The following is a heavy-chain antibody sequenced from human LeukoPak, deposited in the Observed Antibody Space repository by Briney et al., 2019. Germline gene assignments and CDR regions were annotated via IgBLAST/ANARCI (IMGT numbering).Heavy chain of an antibody. CDR1: GGSFSNYY. Sequence: SETLSLTCAVYGGSFSNYYWTWVRQPPGKGLEWIGEVNPSGNTNYNPSLKNRVTISVDTSMNQFSLKLSSVTAADTAVYYCARGSYYYDSSGYSGAFDIWGQGTMVTVSS. J-gene: IGHJ3*02. CDR3: ARGSYYYDSSGYSGAFDI. V-gene: IGHV4-34*01. CDR2: VNPSGNT. D-gene: IGHD3-22*01.